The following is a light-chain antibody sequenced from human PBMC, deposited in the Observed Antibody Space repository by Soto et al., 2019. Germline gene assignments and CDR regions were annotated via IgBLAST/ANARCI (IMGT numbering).Light chain of an antibody. CDR3: QQSSNWPSTT. V-gene: IGKV3-11*01. Sequence: EIVLTQSPATLSLSPGESATLSCRASESVSIYISWYQQKPAQAPRLLIYDASNRATGIPTRFSGSGSGTDFSLIISSLEPEDFAVYCCQQSSNWPSTTFGQGTRVELK. CDR1: ESVSIY. J-gene: IGKJ1*01. CDR2: DAS.